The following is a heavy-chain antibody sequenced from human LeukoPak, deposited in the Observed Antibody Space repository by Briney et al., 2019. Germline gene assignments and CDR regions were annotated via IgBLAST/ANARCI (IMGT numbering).Heavy chain of an antibody. CDR3: ARSIPAAMTGYYYYYMDV. CDR2: IYTSGST. V-gene: IGHV4-4*07. Sequence: SETLSLTCTVSGVSISSYYWSWIRQPAGKGLEWIGRIYTSGSTNYNPSLKSRVTMSVDTSKNQFSPKLSSVTAADTAVYYCARSIPAAMTGYYYYYMDVWGKGTTVTVSS. J-gene: IGHJ6*03. CDR1: GVSISSYY. D-gene: IGHD2-2*01.